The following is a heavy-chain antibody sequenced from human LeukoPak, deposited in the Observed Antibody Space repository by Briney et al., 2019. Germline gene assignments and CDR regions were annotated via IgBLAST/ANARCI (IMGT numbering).Heavy chain of an antibody. CDR3: ASITGAGFGEFIDY. J-gene: IGHJ4*02. Sequence: SETLSLTCTVSGGSISSSSYYWGWIRQPPGKGLEWIGSIYYSGSTYYNPSLKSRVTISVDTSKNQFSLKLSSVTAADTAVYYCASITGAGFGEFIDYWGQGTLVTVSS. CDR1: GGSISSSSYY. V-gene: IGHV4-39*01. CDR2: IYYSGST. D-gene: IGHD3-10*01.